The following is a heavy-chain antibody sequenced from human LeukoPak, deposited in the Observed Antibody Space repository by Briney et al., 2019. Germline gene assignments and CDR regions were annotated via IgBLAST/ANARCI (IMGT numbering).Heavy chain of an antibody. CDR1: GFTFSGSA. CDR3: TRREVYCSGGSCYFDY. V-gene: IGHV3-73*01. CDR2: IRSKANSYAT. Sequence: GGSLRLSCASSGFTFSGSAMHWVRQASGKVLEWVGRIRSKANSYATAYAASVKGRFTISRDDSKNTAYLQMNSLKTEDTAVYYCTRREVYCSGGSCYFDYWGQGTLVTVSS. D-gene: IGHD2-15*01. J-gene: IGHJ4*02.